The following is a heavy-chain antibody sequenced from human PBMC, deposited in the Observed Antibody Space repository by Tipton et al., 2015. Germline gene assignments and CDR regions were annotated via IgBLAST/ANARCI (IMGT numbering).Heavy chain of an antibody. J-gene: IGHJ3*01. CDR3: VRDVNGGYYDL. Sequence: SLRLSCEVSEVIFTGHWMSWVRQGPHKGLEWVGQNSPDGSEKWYLDSMEGRFTISRDNAKNSLYLQMHSVTAEDTAIYYCVRDVNGGYYDLWGQGTTVTVST. CDR1: EVIFTGHW. V-gene: IGHV3-7*01. CDR2: NSPDGSEK. D-gene: IGHD3-10*01.